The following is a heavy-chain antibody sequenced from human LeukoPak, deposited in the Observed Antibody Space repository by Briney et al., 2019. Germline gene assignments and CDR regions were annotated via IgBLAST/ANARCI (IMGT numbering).Heavy chain of an antibody. J-gene: IGHJ5*02. D-gene: IGHD6-13*01. CDR1: GGSISSYY. CDR2: IYYSGST. Sequence: SETLSLTCTVSGGSISSYYWSWIRQPPGKGLEWIGDIYYSGSTNYNPSLKSRVTISVDTSKNQFSLKVSSVTAADTAVYYCARLRQQLSWFDPWGQGTLVTVSS. V-gene: IGHV4-59*08. CDR3: ARLRQQLSWFDP.